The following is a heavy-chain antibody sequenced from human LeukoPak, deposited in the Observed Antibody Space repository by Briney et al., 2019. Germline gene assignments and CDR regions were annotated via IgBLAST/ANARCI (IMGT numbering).Heavy chain of an antibody. CDR1: GFTFSGYG. Sequence: GGSLRLSCAASGFTFSGYGMHWVRQAPGKGLEWVAVIWYDGSNKYYADSVKGRFTISRDNSKNTLYLQMNSLRAEDTAVYYCARDTSSGYSYYFDYWGQGTLVTVSS. D-gene: IGHD3-22*01. J-gene: IGHJ4*02. CDR2: IWYDGSNK. CDR3: ARDTSSGYSYYFDY. V-gene: IGHV3-33*01.